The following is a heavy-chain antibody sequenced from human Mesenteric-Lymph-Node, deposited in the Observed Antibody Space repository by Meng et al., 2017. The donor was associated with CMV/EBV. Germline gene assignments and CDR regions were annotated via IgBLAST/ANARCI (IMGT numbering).Heavy chain of an antibody. J-gene: IGHJ5*02. Sequence: ESLKISCASSGFTFNSYTMNWVRQAPGKGLEWIGEIDHSGSTNYNPSLTSRVTISVETSKNHFSLKLNSVTAADTAVYYCARVGVDYYAGRGSPSWFDPWGQGTLVTVSS. D-gene: IGHD3-22*01. CDR2: IDHSGST. V-gene: IGHV4-34*01. CDR1: GFTFNSYT. CDR3: ARVGVDYYAGRGSPSWFDP.